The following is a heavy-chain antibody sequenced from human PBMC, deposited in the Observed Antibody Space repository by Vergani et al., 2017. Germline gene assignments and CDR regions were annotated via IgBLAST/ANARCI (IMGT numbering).Heavy chain of an antibody. D-gene: IGHD2-15*01. J-gene: IGHJ4*02. Sequence: QVKLQESGPGLLKPSQTLSLTCTVSGESIRSGSHYWSWIRQPAGKGPEWIGHIHTGGSTDPNPSFKSRVSIAVDTSKTQFSLKLNSGTVADTAVYYCAISRPYCTSGSCPAIWGQGTLVTVSS. CDR2: IHTGGST. V-gene: IGHV4-61*02. CDR3: AISRPYCTSGSCPAI. CDR1: GESIRSGSHY.